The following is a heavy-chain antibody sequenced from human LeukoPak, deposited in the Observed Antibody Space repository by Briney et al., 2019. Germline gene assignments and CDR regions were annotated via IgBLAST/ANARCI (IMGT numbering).Heavy chain of an antibody. V-gene: IGHV4-59*01. CDR2: INYSGST. J-gene: IGHJ3*02. Sequence: SETLSLTCTVSGDFTSIYYWSWIRQPPGKGLEWIGYINYSGSTNYNPSLKSRVTISIDTSKNQFSLKLNSVTAADTAVYYCVRYVDWHYAFDIWGQGTMVTVSS. CDR1: GDFTSIYY. CDR3: VRYVDWHYAFDI. D-gene: IGHD3-9*01.